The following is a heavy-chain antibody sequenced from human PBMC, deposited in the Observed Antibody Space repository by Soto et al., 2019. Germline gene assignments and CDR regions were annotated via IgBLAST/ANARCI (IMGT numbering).Heavy chain of an antibody. V-gene: IGHV1-69*12. J-gene: IGHJ5*02. CDR3: ARDGDPGYTLWIGPWGGGRFDP. CDR2: IVPMFGTA. CDR1: GGTFGNTA. Sequence: QVQLVQSGAEVKKPGSSVNVSCKTSGGTFGNTAVTWVRQAPGQGLEWMGGIVPMFGTANYAQKFQGRVTITADESTNTAYMELRSLRSDDTALYYCARDGDPGYTLWIGPWGGGRFDPWGQGTLGTVSS. D-gene: IGHD2-21*01.